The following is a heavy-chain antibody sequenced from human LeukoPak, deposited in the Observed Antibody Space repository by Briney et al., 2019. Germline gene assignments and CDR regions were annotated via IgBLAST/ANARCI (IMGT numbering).Heavy chain of an antibody. D-gene: IGHD3-22*01. CDR1: GGSISSSSYY. CDR2: IYYSGST. CDR3: AREGHYYYDSSGYLTHFDY. V-gene: IGHV4-39*02. J-gene: IGHJ4*02. Sequence: SETLSLTCTVSGGSISSSSYYWGWIRQPPGKGLEWIGSIYYSGSTYYNPSLKSRVTISVDTSKNQFSLKLSSVTAADTAVYYCAREGHYYYDSSGYLTHFDYWGQGTLVTVSS.